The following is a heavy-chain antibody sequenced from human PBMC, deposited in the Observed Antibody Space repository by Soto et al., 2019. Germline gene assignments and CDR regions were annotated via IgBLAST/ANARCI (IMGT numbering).Heavy chain of an antibody. CDR3: VRHLPSGRNYGMDV. V-gene: IGHV3-30*14. J-gene: IGHJ6*02. Sequence: PGGSLRLSCAASGFTFSDYAMQWVRQPPGKGLEWVAAISYAGNNEYYADSVRGRFIVSRDTSKNTLFLQMDSLRAEDTAVYYCVRHLPSGRNYGMDVWGQGTTVTVSS. CDR2: ISYAGNNE. CDR1: GFTFSDYA. D-gene: IGHD1-26*01.